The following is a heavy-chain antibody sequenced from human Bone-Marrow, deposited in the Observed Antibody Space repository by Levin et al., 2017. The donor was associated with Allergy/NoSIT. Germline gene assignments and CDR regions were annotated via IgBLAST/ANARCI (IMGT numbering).Heavy chain of an antibody. CDR1: GFSLDEYI. Sequence: GGSLRLSCVVSGFSLDEYIMHWVRQAPGKGLEWVSLITWNGDSTDYIDSVKGRFTISRDTSKNSLYLEMNSLRPEDTALYYCAGGYFYYGLDVWGQGTTVTVSS. V-gene: IGHV3-43*01. D-gene: IGHD5-12*01. J-gene: IGHJ6*02. CDR2: ITWNGDST. CDR3: AGGYFYYGLDV.